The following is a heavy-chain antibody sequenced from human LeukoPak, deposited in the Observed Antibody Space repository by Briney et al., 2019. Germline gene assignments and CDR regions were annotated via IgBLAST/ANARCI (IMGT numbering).Heavy chain of an antibody. CDR2: ISWDGGST. Sequence: TGGSLRLSCAASGFTFDDYTMHWVRHAPGKGLEWVSLISWDGGSTYYADSVKGRFTISRDNSKNSLYLQMNSLRTEDTALYYCAKGDRLRYLTGDYYMDVWGKGTTVTVSS. CDR1: GFTFDDYT. J-gene: IGHJ6*03. CDR3: AKGDRLRYLTGDYYMDV. V-gene: IGHV3-43*01. D-gene: IGHD3-9*01.